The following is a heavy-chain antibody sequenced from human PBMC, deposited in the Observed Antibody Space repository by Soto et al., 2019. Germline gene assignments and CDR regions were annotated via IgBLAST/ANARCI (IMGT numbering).Heavy chain of an antibody. J-gene: IGHJ6*02. Sequence: SVKVSCKASGGTFSSYAISWVRQAPGQGLEWMGGTIPIFGTANYTQKFQGRVTITADKSTSTAYMELSSLRSEDTAVYYCARGKQYDYVWGSYRQNYYYGMDVWGQGTTVTVSS. V-gene: IGHV1-69*06. D-gene: IGHD3-16*02. CDR2: TIPIFGTA. CDR3: ARGKQYDYVWGSYRQNYYYGMDV. CDR1: GGTFSSYA.